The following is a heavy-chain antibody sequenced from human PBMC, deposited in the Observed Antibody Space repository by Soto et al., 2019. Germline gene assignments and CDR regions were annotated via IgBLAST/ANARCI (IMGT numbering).Heavy chain of an antibody. CDR3: AREKFSNYFDP. V-gene: IGHV1-69*01. J-gene: IGHJ5*02. Sequence: QVHLVQSGAEVKKSGSSVKVSCKTSGGIFNSYGLSWVRQAPGQGPEWMGQIIPTFGSPKYAQKFQGRVTLTVDESTNTAYMELSSLTSEDTAIYYCAREKFSNYFDPWGQGTQVTVSS. CDR1: GGIFNSYG. CDR2: IIPTFGSP.